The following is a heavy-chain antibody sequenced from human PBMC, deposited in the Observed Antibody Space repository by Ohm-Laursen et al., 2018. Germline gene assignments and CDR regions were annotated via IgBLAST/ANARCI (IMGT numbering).Heavy chain of an antibody. CDR1: GYTFTSYD. CDR3: ARVLFHYYDSWSAFDI. V-gene: IGHV1-8*01. Sequence: ASVKVSCKASGYTFTSYDINWVRQATGQGLEWMGWMNPNSGNTGYAQKFQGRVTMTRNTSISTAYMELSSLRSEDTAVYYCARVLFHYYDSWSAFDIWGQGTMVTVSS. CDR2: MNPNSGNT. J-gene: IGHJ3*02. D-gene: IGHD3-22*01.